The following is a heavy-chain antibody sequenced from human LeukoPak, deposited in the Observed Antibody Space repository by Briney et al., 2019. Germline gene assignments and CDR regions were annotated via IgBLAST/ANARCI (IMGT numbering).Heavy chain of an antibody. D-gene: IGHD6-6*01. V-gene: IGHV1-46*01. Sequence: ASVKVSCKASGYTFTSYGISWVRQAPGQGLGWMGIINPSGGSTSYAQKFQGRVTMTRDTSTSTVYMELSSLRSEDTAVYYCARTAGRTFDYWGQGTLVTVSS. CDR2: INPSGGST. CDR1: GYTFTSYG. J-gene: IGHJ4*02. CDR3: ARTAGRTFDY.